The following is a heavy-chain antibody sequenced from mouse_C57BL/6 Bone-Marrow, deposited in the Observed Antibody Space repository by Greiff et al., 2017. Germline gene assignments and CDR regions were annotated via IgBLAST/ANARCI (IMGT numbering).Heavy chain of an antibody. V-gene: IGHV14-4*01. D-gene: IGHD2-1*01. CDR3: TLYYGNSYAMDY. CDR1: GFNIKDDY. Sequence: VQLQQSGAELVRPGASVKLSCTASGFNIKDDYMHWVKQRPEQGLEWVGWIDPENGDTEYASKFQGQATITADTSSNTAYLQLSSLTSEDTAVYYCTLYYGNSYAMDYWGQGTSVTVSS. CDR2: IDPENGDT. J-gene: IGHJ4*01.